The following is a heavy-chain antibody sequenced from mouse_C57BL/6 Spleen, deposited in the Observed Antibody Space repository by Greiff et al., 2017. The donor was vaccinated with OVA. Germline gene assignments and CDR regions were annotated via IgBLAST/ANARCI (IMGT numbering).Heavy chain of an antibody. CDR2: ISSGGSYT. J-gene: IGHJ4*01. V-gene: IGHV5-6*01. D-gene: IGHD3-2*02. CDR1: GFTFSSYG. CDR3: ARQLRLREYYAMDY. Sequence: EVKLQESGGDLVKPGGSLKLSCAASGFTFSSYGMSWVRQTPDKRLEWVATISSGGSYTYYPDSVKGRFTISRDNAKNTLYLQMSSLKSEDTAMYYCARQLRLREYYAMDYWGQGTSVTVSS.